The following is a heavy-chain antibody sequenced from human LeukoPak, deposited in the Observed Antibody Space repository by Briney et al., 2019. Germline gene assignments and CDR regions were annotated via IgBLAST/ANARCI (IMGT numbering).Heavy chain of an antibody. CDR1: GFTFTSYW. J-gene: IGHJ5*02. CDR2: INGDGSNT. CDR3: TGGYDFWVLGA. D-gene: IGHD5-12*01. V-gene: IGHV3-74*01. Sequence: PGGSLRLSCAASGFTFTSYWMHWVRQVPGQGPEWVSRINGDGSNTHYVDSVKGRFAISRDNAKNTMYLEMNSLRAEDTAVYYCTGGYDFWVLGAWGQGTLVTVSS.